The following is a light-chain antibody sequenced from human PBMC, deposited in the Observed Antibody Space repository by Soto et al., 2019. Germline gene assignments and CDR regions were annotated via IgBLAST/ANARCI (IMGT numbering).Light chain of an antibody. Sequence: EVLLTQSPATLSVSPGESVTLSCRASQSTNTFLAWYQQKPGQAPRLLIYDASSRAAGVPARFSGRGSGTDFTLTINSLEPEDFAVYHCQQRSIWPLTFGGGTRVE. V-gene: IGKV3-11*01. CDR1: QSTNTF. CDR2: DAS. CDR3: QQRSIWPLT. J-gene: IGKJ4*01.